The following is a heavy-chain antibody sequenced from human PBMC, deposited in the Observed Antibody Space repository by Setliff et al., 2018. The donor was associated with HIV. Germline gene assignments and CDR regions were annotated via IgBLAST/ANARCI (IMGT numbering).Heavy chain of an antibody. CDR2: IYTSGST. V-gene: IGHV4-61*09. Sequence: TLSLTCTVSGGSISSGSYYWSWIRQPAGKGLEWIGHIYTSGSTNYNPSLKSRVTISVDTSKNQFSLKLSSVTAADTAVYYCARDPAGGATSAHAFDIWGQGTMVTVSS. CDR1: GGSISSGSYY. J-gene: IGHJ3*02. D-gene: IGHD1-26*01. CDR3: ARDPAGGATSAHAFDI.